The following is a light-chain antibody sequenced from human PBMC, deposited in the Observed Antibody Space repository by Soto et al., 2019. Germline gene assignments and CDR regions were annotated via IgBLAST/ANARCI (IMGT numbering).Light chain of an antibody. CDR1: SSDVGGYNY. CDR2: DVI. J-gene: IGLJ2*01. Sequence: QSVLTQPASVSGSPGQSITISCTGTSSDVGGYNYVYWYQQHTGKAPKLMIYDVINRPSGVSNRFSGSKSGNSASLTISGLQAEDEADYDCSSYTSSSTYVVFGGGTKLTVL. V-gene: IGLV2-14*03. CDR3: SSYTSSSTYVV.